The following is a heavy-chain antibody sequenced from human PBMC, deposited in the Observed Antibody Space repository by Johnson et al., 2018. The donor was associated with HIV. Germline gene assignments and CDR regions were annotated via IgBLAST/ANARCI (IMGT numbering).Heavy chain of an antibody. V-gene: IGHV3-7*01. CDR3: ARDRLSSSSYNDAFDI. Sequence: EKLVESGGGLVQPGGSLRLSCAASGFTFSSYWMSWVRQAPGKGLEWVANIKQDGSAKYYVDSVKGRFTISRDNAKNSLYLQMNSLRSEDTAVYYCARDRLSSSSYNDAFDIWGQGTMVTVSS. D-gene: IGHD2-2*02. CDR1: GFTFSSYW. J-gene: IGHJ3*02. CDR2: IKQDGSAK.